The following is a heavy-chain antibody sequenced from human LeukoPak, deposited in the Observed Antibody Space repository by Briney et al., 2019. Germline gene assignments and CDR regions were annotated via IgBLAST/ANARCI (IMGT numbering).Heavy chain of an antibody. CDR1: GFTLSSYS. Sequence: GGSLRLSCAASGFTLSSYSMIWVRQAPGKGLEWVSSISSSSTYVNYADSVRGRFTISRDNARNSLYLQMNGLRADDTAVYYCARDRGYSTFDYWGQGTLVTVSS. CDR3: ARDRGYSTFDY. V-gene: IGHV3-21*01. D-gene: IGHD3-22*01. CDR2: ISSSSTYV. J-gene: IGHJ4*02.